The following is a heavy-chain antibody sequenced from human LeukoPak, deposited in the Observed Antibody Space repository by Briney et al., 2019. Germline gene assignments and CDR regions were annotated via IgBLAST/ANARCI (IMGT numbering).Heavy chain of an antibody. V-gene: IGHV3-30-3*01. CDR1: GFTFSRSA. Sequence: GSLRLSCTDSGFTFSRSAMHWVRQAPGKGLEWVAVTSYGGIHKYYADSVQGRFTISRDNSKNTLYLQMNSLRAEDTAVYYCAKAAPSGENDYWGQGTLVTVSS. J-gene: IGHJ4*02. CDR3: AKAAPSGENDY. CDR2: TSYGGIHK. D-gene: IGHD2-15*01.